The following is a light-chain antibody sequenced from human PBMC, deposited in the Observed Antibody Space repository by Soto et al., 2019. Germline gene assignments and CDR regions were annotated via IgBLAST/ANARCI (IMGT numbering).Light chain of an antibody. Sequence: DSPVTQGPWRLSGYVEDRVTSTCRASQTISSWLAWYQQKPGKAPKLLIYKASTLKSGVSSRISGSGSGIEFTLSICSLQPDDCATYYCQLYNSYSEAFPQGTKVDI. J-gene: IGKJ1*01. CDR3: QLYNSYSEA. CDR2: KAS. V-gene: IGKV1-5*03. CDR1: QTISSW.